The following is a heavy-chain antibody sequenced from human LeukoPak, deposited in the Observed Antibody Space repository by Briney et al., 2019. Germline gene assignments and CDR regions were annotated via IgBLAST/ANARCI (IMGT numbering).Heavy chain of an antibody. CDR3: TRGKFGELLSFDY. CDR2: IYDSGST. Sequence: SEALSLTCTVSGGSISSYYWNWIRQPPGKGLEWIGYIYDSGSTNYNPSLKSRVTISVDTSKNQVSLKLRSVTAADTAVYCCTRGKFGELLSFDYWGQGTLVTVSS. J-gene: IGHJ4*02. V-gene: IGHV4-59*01. CDR1: GGSISSYY. D-gene: IGHD3-10*01.